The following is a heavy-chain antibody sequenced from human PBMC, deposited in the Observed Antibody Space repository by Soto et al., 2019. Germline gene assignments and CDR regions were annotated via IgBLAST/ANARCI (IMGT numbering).Heavy chain of an antibody. CDR3: ARGARGYYYMDV. CDR1: GFTFSSYW. Sequence: EVQLVESGGGLVQPGGSLRLSCAASGFTFSSYWMHWVRQVPGQGLVWVSRLYSDGSRTSYADSVKGRFTISRDNAKNTLYLQMNSLRAEDTAVYYCARGARGYYYMDVCGKGTTVTVSS. CDR2: LYSDGSRT. D-gene: IGHD6-13*01. V-gene: IGHV3-74*01. J-gene: IGHJ6*03.